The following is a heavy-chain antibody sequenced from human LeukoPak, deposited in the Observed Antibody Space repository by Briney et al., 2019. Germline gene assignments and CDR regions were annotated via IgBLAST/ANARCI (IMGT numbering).Heavy chain of an antibody. CDR1: GFTFISYS. D-gene: IGHD6-13*01. CDR2: ISSSSSTI. J-gene: IGHJ5*02. CDR3: ARDRLIAAAGTNWFDP. Sequence: PGGSLRLSCAASGFTFISYSMNWVRQAPGKGLEWVSYISSSSSTIYYADSVKGRFTISRDNAKNSLYLQMNSLRAEDTAVYYCARDRLIAAAGTNWFDPWGQGTLVTVSS. V-gene: IGHV3-48*01.